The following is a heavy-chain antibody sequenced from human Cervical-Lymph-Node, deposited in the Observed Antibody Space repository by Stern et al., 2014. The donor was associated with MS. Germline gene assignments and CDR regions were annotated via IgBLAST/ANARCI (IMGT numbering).Heavy chain of an antibody. D-gene: IGHD3-10*01. CDR2: IIPMFGTA. V-gene: IGHV1-69*01. Sequence: QVQLGQSGAEVKKPGSSVKVSCKASGGTFNSYAISWVRQAPGQGLEWMGGIIPMFGTANYAQKLQGRVTITADGSTTTAYMELSKLRSEDTAVYFCVRSNYDGGNGFYHYAMDVWGQGTTVIVSS. CDR1: GGTFNSYA. CDR3: VRSNYDGGNGFYHYAMDV. J-gene: IGHJ6*02.